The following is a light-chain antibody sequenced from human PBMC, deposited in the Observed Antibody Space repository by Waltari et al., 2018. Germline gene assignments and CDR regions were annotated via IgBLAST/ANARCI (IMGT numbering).Light chain of an antibody. J-gene: IGLJ3*02. CDR1: SGHSSNA. V-gene: IGLV4-69*01. CDR2: LDSDGSH. CDR3: QTWCTGIRV. Sequence: QLVLTQSPSASASLGASVRLTCTLSSGHSSNAIAWHQQQPEKGPRFLMKLDSDGSHTKGEGIPVRFSGSTSGAERYLTISCLQSEDEADYYYQTWCTGIRVFGGGTKLTVL.